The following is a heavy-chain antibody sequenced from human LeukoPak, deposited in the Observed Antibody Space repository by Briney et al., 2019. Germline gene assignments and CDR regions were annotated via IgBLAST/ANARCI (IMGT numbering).Heavy chain of an antibody. V-gene: IGHV3-48*01. D-gene: IGHD2-15*01. J-gene: IGHJ4*02. CDR3: ARVYCSGGSCSTGDYFDY. Sequence: PGGSLRLSCAASGFTFSSYSMNWVRQAPGKGLEWVSYISSSSSTIYYADSVKGRFTTSRDNAKNSLYLQMNSLRAEDTAVYYCARVYCSGGSCSTGDYFDYWGQRTLVTVSS. CDR2: ISSSSSTI. CDR1: GFTFSSYS.